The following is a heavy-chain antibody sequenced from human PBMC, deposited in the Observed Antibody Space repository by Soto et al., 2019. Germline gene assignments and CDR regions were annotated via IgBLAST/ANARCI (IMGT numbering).Heavy chain of an antibody. J-gene: IGHJ4*02. CDR1: GFTFSIHS. V-gene: IGHV3-30*04. CDR3: ARGAGIIVAGTSFEY. CDR2: IAFDGSYK. Sequence: QVQLVESGGGVAQPGRSLRLSCAASGFTFSIHSMHSVRQAPGKGLEWVAVIAFDGSYKYYADSVKGRFTISRDNSKNTLYLQMNSLRAEDTAVYYCARGAGIIVAGTSFEYWGQGTLVTVSS. D-gene: IGHD6-19*01.